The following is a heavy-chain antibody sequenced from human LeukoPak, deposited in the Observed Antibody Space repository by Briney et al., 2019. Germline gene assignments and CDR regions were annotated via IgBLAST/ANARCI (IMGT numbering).Heavy chain of an antibody. CDR3: ASGGLLWFGETPPNWFDP. V-gene: IGHV4-39*01. CDR1: GGSISSSSYY. D-gene: IGHD3-10*01. Sequence: SETLSLTCTVSGGSISSSSYYWGWLRQPPGKGLAWIGSIDYSGSTYSNPSLKSPSTISVHTSNNQFSLKRSSATAPHTAVYYCASGGLLWFGETPPNWFDPWGQGTLVTVSS. CDR2: IDYSGST. J-gene: IGHJ5*02.